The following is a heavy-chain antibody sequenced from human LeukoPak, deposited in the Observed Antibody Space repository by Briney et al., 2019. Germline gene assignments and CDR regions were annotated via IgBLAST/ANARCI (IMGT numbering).Heavy chain of an antibody. J-gene: IGHJ5*02. D-gene: IGHD2-2*01. V-gene: IGHV4-34*01. CDR1: GGSFSGYY. Sequence: SETLSLTCAVYGGSFSGYYWSWIRQPPGKGLEWIGEINHSGGTNYNPSLKSRVTISVDTSKNQFSLKLSSVTAADTAVYYCARGDGHCRSTSCYNWFDPWGQGTLVTVSS. CDR3: ARGDGHCRSTSCYNWFDP. CDR2: INHSGGT.